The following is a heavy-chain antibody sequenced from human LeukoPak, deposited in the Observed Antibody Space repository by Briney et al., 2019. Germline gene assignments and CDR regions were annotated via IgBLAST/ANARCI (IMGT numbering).Heavy chain of an antibody. V-gene: IGHV3-21*01. CDR1: GFTVSSNY. Sequence: PGGSLRLSCAASGFTVSSNYMSWVRQAPGKGLEWVSSISSSSSYIYYAESVKGRFTISRDNAKSSLYLQMNSLRAEDTAVYYCARVVGVTPSVDYWGQGTLVTVSS. D-gene: IGHD1-26*01. J-gene: IGHJ4*02. CDR2: ISSSSSYI. CDR3: ARVVGVTPSVDY.